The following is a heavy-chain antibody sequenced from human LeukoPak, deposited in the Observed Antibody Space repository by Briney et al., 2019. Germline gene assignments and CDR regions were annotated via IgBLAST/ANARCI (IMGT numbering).Heavy chain of an antibody. V-gene: IGHV3-30*18. CDR3: AKVKVTTYYYGMDV. J-gene: IGHJ6*04. D-gene: IGHD4-17*01. CDR1: GFTFSSYG. CDR2: ISYDGSNK. Sequence: PGRSLRLSCAASGFTFSSYGMHWVRQAPGKGLEWVAVISYDGSNKYYADSVKGRFTISRDNSKNTLYLQMNSLRAKDTAVYYCAKVKVTTYYYGMDVWGKGTTVTVSS.